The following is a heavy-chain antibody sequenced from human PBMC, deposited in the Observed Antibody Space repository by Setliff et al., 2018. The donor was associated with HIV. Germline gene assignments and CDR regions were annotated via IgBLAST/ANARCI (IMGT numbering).Heavy chain of an antibody. Sequence: ASVKVSCKASGYTFTSYHMYWVRQAPGQGLEWMGRINPNSGGTKYGQKSQGRVTMTRDTSISTAYMELSRLRSDDTAVYYCTTSEPKVVTAIPGDDAFDIWGQGTMVTVSS. J-gene: IGHJ3*02. CDR2: INPNSGGT. CDR3: TTSEPKVVTAIPGDDAFDI. V-gene: IGHV1-2*06. D-gene: IGHD2-21*02. CDR1: GYTFTSYH.